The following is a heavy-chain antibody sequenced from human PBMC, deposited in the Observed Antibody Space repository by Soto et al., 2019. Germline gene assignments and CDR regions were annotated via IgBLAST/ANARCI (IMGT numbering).Heavy chain of an antibody. CDR1: GFTFSSYA. V-gene: IGHV3-30-3*01. CDR3: GKDTLDCSGGDCPLFYYYGMDV. D-gene: IGHD2-15*01. CDR2: ISYDGSNK. J-gene: IGHJ6*02. Sequence: GGSLRLSCAASGFTFSSYAMHWVRQAPGKGLEWVAVISYDGSNKYYADSVKGRLTLSRDNARNTLYLQINSLRAEDTAVYFCGKDTLDCSGGDCPLFYYYGMDVWGQGTTVTVSS.